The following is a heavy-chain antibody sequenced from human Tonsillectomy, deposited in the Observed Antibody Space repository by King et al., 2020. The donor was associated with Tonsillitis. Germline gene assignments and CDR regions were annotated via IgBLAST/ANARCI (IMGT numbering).Heavy chain of an antibody. V-gene: IGHV1-69*09. J-gene: IGHJ5*02. CDR1: GGTFSYHI. CDR3: ARVVDWFDP. CDR2: IIPFLGLA. Sequence: VQLVESGAEVKKPGSSVKVSCKASGGTFSYHIFSWVRQAPGQGLEWMGRIIPFLGLANYAQKFQGRVTITADNSTNTAFMELSSLRSEDTAVYYCARVVDWFDPWGQGTLVTVSS. D-gene: IGHD2-15*01.